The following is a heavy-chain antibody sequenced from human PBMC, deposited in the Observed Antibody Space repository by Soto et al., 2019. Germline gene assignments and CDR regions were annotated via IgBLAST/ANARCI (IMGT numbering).Heavy chain of an antibody. CDR2: INHRGST. D-gene: IGHD3-16*01. CDR1: GGSFSGYY. CDR3: SGGGGLIWGELPLPRDY. V-gene: IGHV4-34*01. Sequence: TLSLTCAVYGGSFSGYYWSWIRQPPGKGLEWNGEINHRGSTNYNPSLKSRVTISVDTSKNQFSLKLSSVTAAGTAVYYRSGGGGLIWGELPLPRDYGGQETRVPVSS. J-gene: IGHJ4*02.